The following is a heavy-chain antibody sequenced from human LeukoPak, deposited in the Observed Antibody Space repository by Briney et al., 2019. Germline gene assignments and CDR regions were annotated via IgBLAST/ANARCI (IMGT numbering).Heavy chain of an antibody. CDR1: GFTFSRYA. J-gene: IGHJ6*03. CDR2: ISGSGSST. CDR3: AKGADYDFWSGNVYYYMDV. D-gene: IGHD3-3*01. Sequence: GGSLRLSCAASGFTFSRYAMTWVRQGPGKGLEWVSAISGSGSSTYDADSVKGRFTISRDNSKNTLYLEMNSLRAEDTAVYYCAKGADYDFWSGNVYYYMDVWGKGTTVTVSS. V-gene: IGHV3-23*01.